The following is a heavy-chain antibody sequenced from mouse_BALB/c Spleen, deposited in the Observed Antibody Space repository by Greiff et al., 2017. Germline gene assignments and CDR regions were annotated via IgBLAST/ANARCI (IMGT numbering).Heavy chain of an antibody. V-gene: IGHV1-18*01. CDR2: INPNYDST. D-gene: IGHD2-12*01. Sequence: VQLQQFGAELVKPGASVKISCKASGYTFTDYNMDWVKQSHGKSLEWIGDINPNYDSTSYNQKFKGKATLTVDKSSSTAYMELRSLTSEDTAVYCCTRGEEYDGAYYCDYGRRGTAHRVS. CDR3: TRGEEYDGAYYCDY. J-gene: IGHJ2*01. CDR1: GYTFTDYN.